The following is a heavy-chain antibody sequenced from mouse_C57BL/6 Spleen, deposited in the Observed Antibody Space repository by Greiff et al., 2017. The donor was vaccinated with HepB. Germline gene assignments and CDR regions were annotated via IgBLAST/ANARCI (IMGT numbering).Heavy chain of an antibody. D-gene: IGHD1-1*01. CDR2: IDPNSGGT. CDR3: ASLYYGRSYYFDY. V-gene: IGHV1-72*01. J-gene: IGHJ2*01. CDR1: GYTFTSYW. Sequence: VQLQQSGAELVKPGASVKLSCKASGYTFTSYWMHWVKQRPGRGLEWIGRIDPNSGGTKYNEKFKSKATLTVDKPSSTAYMQLSSLTSEDSAVYYCASLYYGRSYYFDYWGQGTTLTVSS.